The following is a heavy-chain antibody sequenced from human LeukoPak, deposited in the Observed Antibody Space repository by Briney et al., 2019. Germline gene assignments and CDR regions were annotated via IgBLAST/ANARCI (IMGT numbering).Heavy chain of an antibody. CDR3: ARLTIGIAAEALDP. V-gene: IGHV4-39*01. Sequence: SETLSLTCTVSGGSISSSSYYWGWIRQPPGKGLEWIGSIYYSGSTYYNPSLKSRVTISVDTSKNQFSLKLSSVTAADTAVYYCARLTIGIAAEALDPWGQGTLVTVSS. CDR1: GGSISSSSYY. CDR2: IYYSGST. D-gene: IGHD6-13*01. J-gene: IGHJ5*02.